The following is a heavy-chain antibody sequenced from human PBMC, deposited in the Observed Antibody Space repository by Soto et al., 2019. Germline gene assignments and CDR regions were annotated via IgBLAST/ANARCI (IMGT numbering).Heavy chain of an antibody. CDR2: IYYSGST. D-gene: IGHD3-10*01. CDR1: GGSISSGGYY. Sequence: LSLTCTVSGGSISSGGYYWSWIRQHPGKGLEWIGYIYYSGSTYYNPSLKSRVTISVDTSKNQFSLKLSSVTAADTAVYYCARDRGGGDYYYGMDVWGQGTTVTVSS. J-gene: IGHJ6*02. V-gene: IGHV4-31*03. CDR3: ARDRGGGDYYYGMDV.